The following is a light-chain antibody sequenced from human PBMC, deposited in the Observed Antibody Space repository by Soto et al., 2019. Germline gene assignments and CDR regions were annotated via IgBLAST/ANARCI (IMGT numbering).Light chain of an antibody. J-gene: IGLJ2*01. CDR2: EVS. CDR3: SSYTSGSTHVV. V-gene: IGLV2-14*01. Sequence: QSALTQPASVSGSPGQSITISCTGTISDVGSYNYVSWYQQHPGKAPKLMIYEVSNRPSGVSNRFSGSKSGNTASLTISGLQAEDEADYYCSSYTSGSTHVVFGGGTKLTVL. CDR1: ISDVGSYNY.